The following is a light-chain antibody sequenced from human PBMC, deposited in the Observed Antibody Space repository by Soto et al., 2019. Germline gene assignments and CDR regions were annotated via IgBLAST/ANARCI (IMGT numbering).Light chain of an antibody. CDR3: SSYTSSSTLYV. CDR1: SSDVGGYIY. Sequence: QSALTQPASVSGSPGQSITISCTGTSSDVGGYIYVSWYQQHPGKAPKLIIYEGSKRPSGVSNRFSGSKSGNTASLTISGLQAEDEADYYCSSYTSSSTLYVFGTGTKVTVL. CDR2: EGS. J-gene: IGLJ1*01. V-gene: IGLV2-14*01.